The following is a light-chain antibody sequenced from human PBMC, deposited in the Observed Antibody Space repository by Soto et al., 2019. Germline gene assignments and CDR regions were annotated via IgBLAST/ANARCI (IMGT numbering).Light chain of an antibody. Sequence: QSVLTQPPSVSGAPGQRVTISCTGSSSNIGAGYDVHWYQQLPGTAPKLLIYGNSNRPSGVPDRFSGSKSGTSASLAITGLEAEDEADSYCHSYDSSLSGAVVFGGGTKLTVL. CDR1: SSNIGAGYD. V-gene: IGLV1-40*01. J-gene: IGLJ2*01. CDR3: HSYDSSLSGAVV. CDR2: GNS.